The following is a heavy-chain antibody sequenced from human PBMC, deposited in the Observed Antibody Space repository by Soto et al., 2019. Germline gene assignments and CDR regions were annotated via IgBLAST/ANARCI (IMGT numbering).Heavy chain of an antibody. Sequence: QVQLVQSGAEVKKPGSSVKVSCKASGGTFSSYAISWVRQAPGQGLEWMGGIIPIFGTANYAQKFQGRVTITADESTSTAYMELSSLRSEDTAVYYCARDHLERYCSGGSCHSNIYYYYYGMDVWGQGTTVTVSS. V-gene: IGHV1-69*01. CDR1: GGTFSSYA. CDR2: IIPIFGTA. CDR3: ARDHLERYCSGGSCHSNIYYYYYGMDV. J-gene: IGHJ6*02. D-gene: IGHD2-15*01.